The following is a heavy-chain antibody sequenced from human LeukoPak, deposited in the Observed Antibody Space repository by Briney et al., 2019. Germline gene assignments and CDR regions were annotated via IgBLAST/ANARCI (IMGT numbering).Heavy chain of an antibody. V-gene: IGHV3-23*01. Sequence: GGSLRLSCAASGFTFSSYAMSWVRQAPGKGLEWVSAISRSGGSTYYADSVKGRFTISRDNSKNTLYLQMNSLRAEDTAVYYCAKDHAQWLVLDYWGQGTLVTVSS. D-gene: IGHD6-19*01. CDR3: AKDHAQWLVLDY. CDR1: GFTFSSYA. CDR2: ISRSGGST. J-gene: IGHJ4*02.